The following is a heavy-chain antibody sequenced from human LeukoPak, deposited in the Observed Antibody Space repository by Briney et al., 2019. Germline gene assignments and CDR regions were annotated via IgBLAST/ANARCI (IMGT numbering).Heavy chain of an antibody. D-gene: IGHD3-3*01. CDR1: GGSISSYY. Sequence: PSETLSLTCTVSGGSISSYYWRWIRQPDGKGLEWIGRIYTSGSTNYNPSLKSRVTMSVDTSKNQFSLKLSSVTAADTAVYYCARQTEIDYTIFGVVISGIEVGMDVWGQGTTVTVSS. CDR3: ARQTEIDYTIFGVVISGIEVGMDV. V-gene: IGHV4-4*07. CDR2: IYTSGST. J-gene: IGHJ6*02.